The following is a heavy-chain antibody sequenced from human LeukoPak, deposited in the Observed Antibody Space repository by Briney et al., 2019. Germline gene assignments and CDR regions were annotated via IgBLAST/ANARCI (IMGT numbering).Heavy chain of an antibody. CDR2: ISYDGSNK. V-gene: IGHV3-30-3*01. J-gene: IGHJ5*02. Sequence: PGGSLRLSCAASGFTFSSYAMHWVRQAPGKGLEWVAVISYDGSNKYYADSVKGRFTISRDNSKNTLYLQMNSLRAEDTAVYYCARAAKSGNSRGWFDPWDQGTLVTVSS. D-gene: IGHD4-23*01. CDR1: GFTFSSYA. CDR3: ARAAKSGNSRGWFDP.